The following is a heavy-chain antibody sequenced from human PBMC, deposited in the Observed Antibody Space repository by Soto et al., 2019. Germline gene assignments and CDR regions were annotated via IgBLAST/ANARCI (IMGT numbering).Heavy chain of an antibody. J-gene: IGHJ5*02. CDR3: ARQVGYSSSWSNWFDP. V-gene: IGHV4-59*08. CDR1: GGSISSYY. D-gene: IGHD6-13*01. Sequence: SETLSLTCTVSGGSISSYYWSWIRQPPGKGLERIGYIYYSGSTNYNPSLKSRVTISVDTSKNQFSLKLSSVTAADTAVYYCARQVGYSSSWSNWFDPWGQGTLVTVSS. CDR2: IYYSGST.